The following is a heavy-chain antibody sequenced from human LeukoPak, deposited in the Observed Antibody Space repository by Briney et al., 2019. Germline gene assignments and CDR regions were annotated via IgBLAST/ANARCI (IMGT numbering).Heavy chain of an antibody. CDR3: ARGYDYGDY. V-gene: IGHV3-74*01. CDR2: ISDGGSVT. D-gene: IGHD2-2*01. CDR1: GFTFSEYW. J-gene: IGHJ4*02. Sequence: PGGSLRLSCAASGFTFSEYWMHWVRQAPGQGLVWVSRISDGGSVTDYADSVKGRFTISRDNSKNMLYLQMNSLRVEDTDVYYCARGYDYGDYWGQGTLVTVSS.